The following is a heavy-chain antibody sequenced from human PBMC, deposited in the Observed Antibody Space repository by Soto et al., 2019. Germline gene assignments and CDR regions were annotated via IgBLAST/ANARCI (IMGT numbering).Heavy chain of an antibody. CDR2: IWYDGSNK. D-gene: IGHD6-13*01. Sequence: QVQLVESGGGVVQPGRSLRLSCAASGFTFSSYGMHWVRQAPGKGLEWVAVIWYDGSNKYYADSVKGRFTISRDNSNITLYLQMNSLRAEDTAVYYCARWGIAAGDYWGQGTLVTVSS. V-gene: IGHV3-33*01. CDR1: GFTFSSYG. J-gene: IGHJ4*02. CDR3: ARWGIAAGDY.